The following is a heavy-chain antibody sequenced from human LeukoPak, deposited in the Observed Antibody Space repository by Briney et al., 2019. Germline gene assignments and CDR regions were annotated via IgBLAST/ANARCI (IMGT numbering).Heavy chain of an antibody. CDR2: INPSGGST. CDR3: ARDSYSSSSSVAFDI. D-gene: IGHD6-6*01. CDR1: GYTFTSYY. V-gene: IGHV1-46*01. J-gene: IGHJ3*02. Sequence: GASVKVSCKASGYTFTSYYMHWVRQAPGQGLEWMGIINPSGGSTSYAQKSQGRVTMTRDMSTSTVYMELSSLRSEDTAVYYCARDSYSSSSSVAFDIWGQGTMVTVSS.